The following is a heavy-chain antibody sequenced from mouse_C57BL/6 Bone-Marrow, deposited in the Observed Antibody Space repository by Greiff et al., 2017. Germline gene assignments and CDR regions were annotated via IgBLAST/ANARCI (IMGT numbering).Heavy chain of an antibody. D-gene: IGHD1-1*01. CDR2: IRNKANGYTT. J-gene: IGHJ3*01. V-gene: IGHV7-3*01. CDR1: GFTFTDYY. CDR3: ARWDGSGTY. Sequence: EVQVVESGGGLVQPGGSLSLSCAASGFTFTDYYMSWVRQPPGKALEWLGFIRNKANGYTTEYSASVKGRFTISRDNSQSILYLQMNALRAEDSATYYCARWDGSGTYWGQGTLVTVSA.